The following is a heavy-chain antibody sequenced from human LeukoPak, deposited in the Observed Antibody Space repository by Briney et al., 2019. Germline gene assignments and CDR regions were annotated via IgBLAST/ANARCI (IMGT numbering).Heavy chain of an antibody. D-gene: IGHD3-16*02. CDR2: IKHDGSEE. CDR3: GYTNNFYH. CDR1: GFTFSRYW. Sequence: GGSLRLSCADSGFTFSRYWMSWVRQAPGQGLELVANIKHDGSEEYYVDSVKGRFTVSRDDGRNSVSLQMNSVRAEDTAVYYCGYTNNFYHWGQGTLVVVSS. J-gene: IGHJ4*02. V-gene: IGHV3-7*01.